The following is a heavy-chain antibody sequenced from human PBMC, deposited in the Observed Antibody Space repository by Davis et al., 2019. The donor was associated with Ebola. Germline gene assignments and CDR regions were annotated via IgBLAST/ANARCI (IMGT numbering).Heavy chain of an antibody. V-gene: IGHV3-11*04. J-gene: IGHJ6*02. Sequence: GESLKISCAASGFTFSDYYMSWIRQAPGKGLEWVSYISSSGSTIYYADSVKGRFTISRDNAKNSLYLQMNSLRAEDTAVYYCTDYYYYGMDVWGQGTTVTVSS. CDR2: ISSSGSTI. CDR3: TDYYYYGMDV. CDR1: GFTFSDYY.